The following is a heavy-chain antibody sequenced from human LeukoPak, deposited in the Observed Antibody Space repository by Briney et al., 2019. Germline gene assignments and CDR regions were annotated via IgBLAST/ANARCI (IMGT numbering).Heavy chain of an antibody. CDR3: ARIPRYCSSTSCYRNDY. CDR1: GYTFTGYY. D-gene: IGHD2-2*01. J-gene: IGHJ4*02. CDR2: INPNSGGT. Sequence: ASVKVSCKASGYTFTGYYMHWVRQAPGQGLEWMGWINPNSGGTNYAQKFQGRVTMTRDTSISTAYMELSRLRFDDTAVYYCARIPRYCSSTSCYRNDYWGQGTLVTVSS. V-gene: IGHV1-2*02.